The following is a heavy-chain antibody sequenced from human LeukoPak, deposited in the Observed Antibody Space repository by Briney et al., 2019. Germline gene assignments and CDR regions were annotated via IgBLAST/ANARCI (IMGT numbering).Heavy chain of an antibody. J-gene: IGHJ4*02. Sequence: ASVKVSCKASGYTFTSYYMHWVRQAPGQGLEWMGIINPSGGSTSYAQKFQGRVTMTRDTSTSTVYMELSSLRSEDTAVYYCARDSTPYYYDSSGSFDYWGQGTLVTVSS. D-gene: IGHD3-22*01. CDR1: GYTFTSYY. CDR3: ARDSTPYYYDSSGSFDY. CDR2: INPSGGST. V-gene: IGHV1-46*01.